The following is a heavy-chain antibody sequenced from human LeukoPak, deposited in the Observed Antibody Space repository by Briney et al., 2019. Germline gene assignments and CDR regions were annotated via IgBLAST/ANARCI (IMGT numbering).Heavy chain of an antibody. Sequence: SGGSLRLSCAASGFTFSSYAISWVRQAPGQGLEWMGWIRTNSGTLTYAQAFTGRFVFSLDTSVSTAFLHITNLKPGDTAVYYCARGQGYTIFADGHWFDPWGQGSLVTVSS. J-gene: IGHJ5*02. D-gene: IGHD3-9*01. V-gene: IGHV7-4-1*02. CDR3: ARGQGYTIFADGHWFDP. CDR2: IRTNSGTL. CDR1: GFTFSSYA.